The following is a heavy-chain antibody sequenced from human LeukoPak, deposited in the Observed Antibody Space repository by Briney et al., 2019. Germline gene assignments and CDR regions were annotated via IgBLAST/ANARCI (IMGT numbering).Heavy chain of an antibody. V-gene: IGHV3-48*02. D-gene: IGHD5-12*01. CDR1: GFIFSSYS. Sequence: PGGSLRLSCAASGFIFSSYSMNWVRQPPGKGPEWISYIGSSTSFTRYADSVKGRFTISRDNAKNSLYLQMNSLRDDDTAVYYCVRDWRYGLDYWGPGTLVTVSS. CDR2: IGSSTSFT. CDR3: VRDWRYGLDY. J-gene: IGHJ4*02.